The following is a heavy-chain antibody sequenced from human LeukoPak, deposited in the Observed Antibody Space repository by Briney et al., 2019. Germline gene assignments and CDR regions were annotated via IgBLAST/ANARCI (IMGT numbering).Heavy chain of an antibody. Sequence: QSGGSLRLSRAASGFTFTSYAMNWVRQAPGKGLEWVSAISGSAGSTYYADSVKGRFTISRDNSKNTLYLQMNSLRPEDTAVYYCARDLGSWYRASGMDVWGQGTTVTVSS. D-gene: IGHD6-13*01. CDR2: ISGSAGST. CDR3: ARDLGSWYRASGMDV. J-gene: IGHJ6*02. V-gene: IGHV3-23*01. CDR1: GFTFTSYA.